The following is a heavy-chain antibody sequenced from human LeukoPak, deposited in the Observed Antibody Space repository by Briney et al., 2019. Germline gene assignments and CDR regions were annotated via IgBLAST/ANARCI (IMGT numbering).Heavy chain of an antibody. V-gene: IGHV1-2*02. Sequence: GASVKVSCKASGYTFTAYYMHWVRQAPGQGLEWMGWINPNSDYTKYAQNFRGRVTLIRDTSTSTAYMEVSGLTSDDTAVYYCARGGGFDWLNYFDYWGQGTLVTVSS. CDR2: INPNSDYT. CDR1: GYTFTAYY. J-gene: IGHJ4*02. CDR3: ARGGGFDWLNYFDY. D-gene: IGHD3-9*01.